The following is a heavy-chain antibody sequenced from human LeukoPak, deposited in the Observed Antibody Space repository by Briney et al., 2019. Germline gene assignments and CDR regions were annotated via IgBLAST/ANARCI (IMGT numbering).Heavy chain of an antibody. Sequence: PGGSLRLSCSASGLTFSSYWMDSGPHAPGKGQGRVSRINSDGSSTTYADSVKGRFTIYRDHPKNTLYLQMNSLRAEHTAVYYCVSFYETYWGRGTLVTVSS. D-gene: IGHD2/OR15-2a*01. V-gene: IGHV3-74*01. CDR2: INSDGSST. CDR1: GLTFSSYW. J-gene: IGHJ4*02. CDR3: VSFYETY.